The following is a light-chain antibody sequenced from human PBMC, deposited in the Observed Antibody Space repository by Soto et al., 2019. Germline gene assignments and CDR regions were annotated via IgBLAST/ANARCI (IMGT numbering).Light chain of an antibody. V-gene: IGLV2-14*01. J-gene: IGLJ1*01. Sequence: SAPTQPASVSGSPEQSIAISCTGTSSDIGTYNYVSWYQQHPGKAPKLIIYDVTNRPSGVSDRFSGSKSGNTASLTISGLQAEDEADYYCSSYTTSATYVFGTGTKLTVL. CDR3: SSYTTSATYV. CDR2: DVT. CDR1: SSDIGTYNY.